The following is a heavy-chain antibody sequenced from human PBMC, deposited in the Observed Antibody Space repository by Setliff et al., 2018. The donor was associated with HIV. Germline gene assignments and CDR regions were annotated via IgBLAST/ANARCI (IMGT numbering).Heavy chain of an antibody. CDR3: AREKIDRYSYGLHYFDY. CDR1: GGTLSSYA. Sequence: SVKVSCKASGGTLSSYAISWVRQAPGQGLEWMGGIVALFGAANYAPQLQGRVTITADESTRTAYMELSSLRSEDAAVYYCAREKIDRYSYGLHYFDYWGQGTLVTVSS. D-gene: IGHD5-18*01. J-gene: IGHJ4*02. V-gene: IGHV1-69*13. CDR2: IVALFGAA.